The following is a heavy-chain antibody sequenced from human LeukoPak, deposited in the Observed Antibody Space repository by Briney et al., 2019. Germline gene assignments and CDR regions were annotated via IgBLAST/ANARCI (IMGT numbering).Heavy chain of an antibody. CDR3: ARDEVDWNYDPHAFDI. Sequence: GGSLRLSCAASGFSLSSYSMNWVRQAPGEGLEWGSYIISSSSTIYYADSVKGRFTISRDNAKNSLCLQMNSLRAEDTAVYYCARDEVDWNYDPHAFDIWGQGTMATVSS. CDR1: GFSLSSYS. CDR2: IISSSSTI. J-gene: IGHJ3*02. V-gene: IGHV3-48*01. D-gene: IGHD1-7*01.